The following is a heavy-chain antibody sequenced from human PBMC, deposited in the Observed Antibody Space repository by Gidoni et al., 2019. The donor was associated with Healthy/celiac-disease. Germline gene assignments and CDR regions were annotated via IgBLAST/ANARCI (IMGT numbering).Heavy chain of an antibody. CDR1: VSTLAELS. V-gene: IGHV1-24*01. CDR3: GTELVDPTGGFDP. CDR2: FDAEDGET. D-gene: IGHD1-26*01. Sequence: QVQLVQSGAEVKTPGASVKVSCKVSVSTLAELSMHWVRQAPGKGLEWMGGFDAEDGETNYAQKLQGRVTMNEDTSTDTAYMELSSLRSEDTAVYYCGTELVDPTGGFDPWGQGTLVTVSS. J-gene: IGHJ5*02.